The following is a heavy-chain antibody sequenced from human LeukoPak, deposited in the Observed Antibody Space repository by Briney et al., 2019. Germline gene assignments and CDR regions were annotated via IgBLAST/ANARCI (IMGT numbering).Heavy chain of an antibody. V-gene: IGHV1-18*01. Sequence: ASVKVSCKASGYTFTIYGISWVRQVPGQGLEWMGWISAYNGNTNYAQKLQGRVTMTTDTSTSTAYMELRSLRSDDTAVFYCARPYYDSSAPPYDYWGQGTLVTVSS. CDR1: GYTFTIYG. D-gene: IGHD3-22*01. CDR3: ARPYYDSSAPPYDY. CDR2: ISAYNGNT. J-gene: IGHJ4*02.